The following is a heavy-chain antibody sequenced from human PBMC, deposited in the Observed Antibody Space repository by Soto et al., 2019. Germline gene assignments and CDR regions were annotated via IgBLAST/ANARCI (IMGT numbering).Heavy chain of an antibody. Sequence: QVQLQESGPGLVKPSQTLSLTCTVSGGSISSGGYYWYWIRQHPGKGLEWIGYIYYSGTTYYNPCFKSRVPISVDTSKNQFSLKLSSVTAADTAVYYCAASCVACGGFNYYGMDVWGQGTTVTVSS. V-gene: IGHV4-31*03. CDR2: IYYSGTT. J-gene: IGHJ6*02. D-gene: IGHD2-21*01. CDR3: AASCVACGGFNYYGMDV. CDR1: GGSISSGGYY.